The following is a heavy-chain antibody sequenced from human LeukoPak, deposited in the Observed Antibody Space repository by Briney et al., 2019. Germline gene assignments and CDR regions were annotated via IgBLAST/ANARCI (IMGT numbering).Heavy chain of an antibody. CDR3: ARHVIPKGLAGFDP. V-gene: IGHV4-39*01. CDR1: GGPITTNTYY. D-gene: IGHD2/OR15-2a*01. Sequence: PSETLSLTCSGSGGPITTNTYYWGGIRQPPRKVIGWSGSMYYSGITCYHPSLKRRVTISVDTSKNQFFLKLNSVTAADTAVYYCARHVIPKGLAGFDPWGQGTLVTVSS. CDR2: MYYSGIT. J-gene: IGHJ5*02.